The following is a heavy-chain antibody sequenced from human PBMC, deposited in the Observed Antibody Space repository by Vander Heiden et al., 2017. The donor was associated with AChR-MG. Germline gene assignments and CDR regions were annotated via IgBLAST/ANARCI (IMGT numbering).Heavy chain of an antibody. CDR2: IGAGGDNT. Sequence: QLLESGGDLVQPGGSLRPSCAASGIPFSSYPMAWARQAPGKGLEWVSTIGAGGDNTWNADFVKGRFIVSRDNSKTTLFLQMDSLRAEDTAMYYCTALQSTVIDPFDLWGRGTLVTVSS. D-gene: IGHD4-4*01. J-gene: IGHJ5*02. CDR3: TALQSTVIDPFDL. CDR1: GIPFSSYP. V-gene: IGHV3-23*01.